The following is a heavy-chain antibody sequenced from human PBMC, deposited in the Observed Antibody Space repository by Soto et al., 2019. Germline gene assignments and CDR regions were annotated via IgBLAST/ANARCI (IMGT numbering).Heavy chain of an antibody. CDR2: INAGNGNT. Sequence: ASVKVSGKASGYTFTNYAIHWVRQAPGQRLEWIGWINAGNGNTRYSQKLQDRVTFTSDTSASTAYMELSSLRSEDTAVYYCARDVYMDVWGKGTTVTVSS. CDR3: ARDVYMDV. CDR1: GYTFTNYA. J-gene: IGHJ6*03. V-gene: IGHV1-3*01.